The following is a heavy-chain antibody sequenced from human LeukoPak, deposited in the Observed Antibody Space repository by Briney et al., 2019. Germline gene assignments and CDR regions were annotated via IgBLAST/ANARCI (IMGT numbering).Heavy chain of an antibody. CDR3: AREVDDYVWGSYRTIDY. Sequence: SETLSLTCTVSGGSISTNYWSWIRQPAGKGLEWIGRIFASGSTNYNPSLKSRVTMSVGTSKNQFSLKLTSVTAADTAVYYCAREVDDYVWGSYRTIDYWGQGTLVTVSS. CDR1: GGSISTNY. D-gene: IGHD3-16*02. V-gene: IGHV4-4*07. J-gene: IGHJ4*02. CDR2: IFASGST.